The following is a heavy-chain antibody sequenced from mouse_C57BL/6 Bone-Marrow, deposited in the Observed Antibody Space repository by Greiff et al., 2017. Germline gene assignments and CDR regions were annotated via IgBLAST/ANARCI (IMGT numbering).Heavy chain of an antibody. Sequence: VQLQQSGAELVRPGASVKLSCTASGFNFKDDYMHWVKQRPEQGLEWIGWIDPENGDTEYASKFQGKATITADTSSNTAYLQLSSLTSEDTAVYYCTTGTPFAYGGQGTLVTVSA. CDR1: GFNFKDDY. CDR2: IDPENGDT. CDR3: TTGTPFAY. J-gene: IGHJ3*01. V-gene: IGHV14-4*01. D-gene: IGHD4-1*01.